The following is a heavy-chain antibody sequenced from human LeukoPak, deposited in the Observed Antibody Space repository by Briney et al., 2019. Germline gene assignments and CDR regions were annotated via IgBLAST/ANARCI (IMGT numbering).Heavy chain of an antibody. Sequence: GGSPRLSCAASGFTFSSYSMNWVRQAPGKGLEWVSSISSSSSYIYYADSVKGRFTISRDNAKNSLYLQMNSLRAEDTAVYYCARGGVVPAAMFLYWGQGTLVTVSS. CDR1: GFTFSSYS. CDR3: ARGGVVPAAMFLY. J-gene: IGHJ4*02. D-gene: IGHD2-2*01. V-gene: IGHV3-21*01. CDR2: ISSSSSYI.